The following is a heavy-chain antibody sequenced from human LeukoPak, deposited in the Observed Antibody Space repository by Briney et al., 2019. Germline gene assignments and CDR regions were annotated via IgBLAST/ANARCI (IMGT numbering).Heavy chain of an antibody. V-gene: IGHV3-30*18. CDR3: AKDLFSRIVGATKDY. D-gene: IGHD1-26*01. J-gene: IGHJ4*02. CDR1: GFTFSNYG. CDR2: ISYDGSNK. Sequence: PGGSLRLSCAASGFTFSNYGMHWVRQAPGKGLEWVAVISYDGSNKYYADSVKGRFTISRDSSKNTLYLQMNSLRAEDTAVYYCAKDLFSRIVGATKDYWGQGTLVTVSS.